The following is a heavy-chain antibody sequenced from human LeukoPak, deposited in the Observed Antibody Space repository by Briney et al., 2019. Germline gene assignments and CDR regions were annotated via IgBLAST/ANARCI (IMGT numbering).Heavy chain of an antibody. D-gene: IGHD3-10*01. V-gene: IGHV3-30*04. CDR1: GFIFSNYA. CDR2: ISYDGSNK. Sequence: GGSLRLSCAASGFIFSNYAMHWVRQDPGEGLEWLIFISYDGSNKYYADSVKGRFTISRDNSKNTLYLQMNSLRAEDTAVYYCARDTYGSDYWGQGTLVTVSS. CDR3: ARDTYGSDY. J-gene: IGHJ4*02.